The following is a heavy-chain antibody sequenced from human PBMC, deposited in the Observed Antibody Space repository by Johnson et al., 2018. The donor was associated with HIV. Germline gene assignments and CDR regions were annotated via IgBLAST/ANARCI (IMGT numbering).Heavy chain of an antibody. CDR2: ISYDGSNK. Sequence: QVQLVESGGGVVQPGRSLRLSCAVSGFTFSSYPMHWVRQAPGKGLEWVAVISYDGSNKYYADSVKGRFTISRDNSKNTLYLQMNSLRAGDTAVNYCARGRPYYNFWSGDDAFDIWGQGTMVTVSS. CDR1: GFTFSSYP. V-gene: IGHV3-30*14. CDR3: ARGRPYYNFWSGDDAFDI. D-gene: IGHD3-3*01. J-gene: IGHJ3*02.